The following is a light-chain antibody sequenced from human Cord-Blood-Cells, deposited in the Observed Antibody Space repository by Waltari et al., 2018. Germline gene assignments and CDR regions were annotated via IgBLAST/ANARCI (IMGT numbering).Light chain of an antibody. CDR3: SSYTSSSTLV. CDR2: EVS. Sequence: QSALTHPASVSGPPGQSPPTSCTGHSSDLAGYNSASWYQQHPGKAPKLMIYEVSNRPSGVSNRFSGSKSGNTASLTISGLQAEDEADYYCSSYTSSSTLVFGGGTKLTVL. J-gene: IGLJ2*01. CDR1: SSDLAGYNS. V-gene: IGLV2-14*01.